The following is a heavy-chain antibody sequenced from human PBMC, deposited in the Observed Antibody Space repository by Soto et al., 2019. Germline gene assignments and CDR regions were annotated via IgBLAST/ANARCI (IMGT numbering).Heavy chain of an antibody. D-gene: IGHD2-15*01. J-gene: IGHJ6*02. CDR2: INHSGST. CDR1: GGSFSGYY. V-gene: IGHV4-34*01. CDR3: ARGRTCSGGSCYRSHYYYYYGMDV. Sequence: SETLSLTCAVYGGSFSGYYWSWIRQPPGKGLEWIGEINHSGSTNYNPSLKSRVTISVDTSKNQFSLKLSSVTAADTAVYYCARGRTCSGGSCYRSHYYYYYGMDVWGQGTTVTVSS.